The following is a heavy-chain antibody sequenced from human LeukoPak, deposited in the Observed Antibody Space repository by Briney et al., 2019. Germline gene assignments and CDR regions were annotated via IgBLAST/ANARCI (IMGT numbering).Heavy chain of an antibody. CDR3: AREAYSGSYHLVDY. J-gene: IGHJ4*02. Sequence: SETLSLTCTVSGGSISSSSYYWGWIRQPPGKGLEWIGYIYHSGSTYYNPSLKSRVTISVDRSKNQFSLKLSSVTAADTAVYYCAREAYSGSYHLVDYWGQGTLVTVSS. D-gene: IGHD1-26*01. CDR2: IYHSGST. V-gene: IGHV4-30-2*01. CDR1: GGSISSSSYY.